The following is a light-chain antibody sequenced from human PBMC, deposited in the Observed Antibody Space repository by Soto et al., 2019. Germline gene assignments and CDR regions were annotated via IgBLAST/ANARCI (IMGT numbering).Light chain of an antibody. CDR1: QSICSY. CDR2: AAS. CDR3: QQSNSIPHT. V-gene: IGKV1-39*01. J-gene: IGKJ2*01. Sequence: DIPMTQSPSSLSASVGDRVTITCRASQSICSYLNWYQQKPGKAPKLLIYAASSLQSGFPSRFTGSGSGTDFTLTISSLQPEDFATYYCQQSNSIPHTFGQGTKLEIK.